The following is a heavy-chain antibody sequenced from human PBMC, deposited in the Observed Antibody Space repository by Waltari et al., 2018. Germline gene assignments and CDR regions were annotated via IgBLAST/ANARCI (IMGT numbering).Heavy chain of an antibody. CDR2: IHYDGSKK. D-gene: IGHD6-13*01. Sequence: QVHLVESGGGVVQPGGSLRLSCAASGFTFTCYGMHWVRQAPGKGLELVTFIHYDGSKKYYADSVKGRFTISRDNSKNTLYLQMNSLRAEDTAMYYCVSPLSAAATGEHYWGQGTLVTVSS. J-gene: IGHJ4*02. CDR1: GFTFTCYG. V-gene: IGHV3-30*02. CDR3: VSPLSAAATGEHY.